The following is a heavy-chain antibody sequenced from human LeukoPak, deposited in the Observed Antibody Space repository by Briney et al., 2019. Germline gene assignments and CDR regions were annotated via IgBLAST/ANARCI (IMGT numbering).Heavy chain of an antibody. J-gene: IGHJ6*03. CDR1: GFTFSNAW. CDR2: IKSKTDGGTT. CDR3: TTAGTTIFGVVIMDV. V-gene: IGHV3-15*01. Sequence: PGGSLRLSCAASGFTFSNAWMSWVRQAPGKGLEWVGRIKSKTDGGTTDYAAPVKGRFTISRDDSKNTLYLQMNSLKTEDTAVYYCTTAGTTIFGVVIMDVWGKGTTVTVSS. D-gene: IGHD3-3*01.